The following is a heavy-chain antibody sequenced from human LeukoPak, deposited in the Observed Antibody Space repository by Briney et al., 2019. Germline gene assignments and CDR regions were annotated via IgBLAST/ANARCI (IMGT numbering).Heavy chain of an antibody. D-gene: IGHD2-2*01. CDR2: IYYSGST. CDR1: GGSISSYY. J-gene: IGHJ6*03. Sequence: SETLSLTCTVSGGSISSYYWSWIRQPSGKGLEWIGYIYYSGSTNYNPSLKSRVTISVDTSKNQFSLKLSSVIAADTAVYYCARTTEGYCSSASCFGFSYSYYMDVWGKGTTVTISS. CDR3: ARTTEGYCSSASCFGFSYSYYMDV. V-gene: IGHV4-59*01.